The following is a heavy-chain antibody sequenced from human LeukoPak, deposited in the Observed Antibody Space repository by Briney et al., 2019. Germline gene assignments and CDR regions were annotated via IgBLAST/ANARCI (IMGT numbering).Heavy chain of an antibody. D-gene: IGHD3-10*01. Sequence: PSETLSLTCTVSGGSISSYYWSWIRQSPGKGLEWIGYIYVSGSINYNPSLKSRVTISVDTSKNQFSLKLSSVTAADTAVYYCARQYYYASGSFAFDIWGRGTMVTVSS. CDR2: IYVSGSI. CDR3: ARQYYYASGSFAFDI. V-gene: IGHV4-59*08. J-gene: IGHJ3*02. CDR1: GGSISSYY.